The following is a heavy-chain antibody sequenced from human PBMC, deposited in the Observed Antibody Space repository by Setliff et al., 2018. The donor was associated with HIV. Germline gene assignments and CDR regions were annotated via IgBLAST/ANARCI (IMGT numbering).Heavy chain of an antibody. CDR1: GFTLSTYT. V-gene: IGHV3-21*01. Sequence: PGGSLRLSCAASGFTLSTYTMNWVRQAPGKGLEWISSISSNIIYIYYADSVRGRFTISRDNSKNTLYLQMNSLRAEDTAVYYCARGISGWYAPLGYWGQGTLVTVSS. D-gene: IGHD6-19*01. J-gene: IGHJ4*02. CDR2: ISSNIIYI. CDR3: ARGISGWYAPLGY.